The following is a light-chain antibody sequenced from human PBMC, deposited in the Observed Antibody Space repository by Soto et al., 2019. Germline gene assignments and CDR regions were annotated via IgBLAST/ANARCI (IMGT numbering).Light chain of an antibody. V-gene: IGLV2-14*03. CDR2: DVS. J-gene: IGLJ3*02. CDR1: NTDVGHDEF. CDR3: GSYTSDKTWV. Sequence: QSALTQPASVSGSPGQSITITCNGSNTDVGHDEFVSWYQQHPGKAPKLIIYDVSRRPSGVSDRFSGSKSGNTASLTISGLQAVDEADYYCGSYTSDKTWVFGGGTKVTVL.